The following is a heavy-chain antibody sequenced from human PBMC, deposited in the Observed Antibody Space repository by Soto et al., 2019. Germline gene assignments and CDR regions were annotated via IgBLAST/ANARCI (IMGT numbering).Heavy chain of an antibody. D-gene: IGHD2-21*01. CDR3: ARGRWPKYCANPYCFNFDS. V-gene: IGHV3-30*03. CDR1: GFSLSDYG. J-gene: IGHJ4*02. Sequence: QVQLVESGGGVVQPRRSLRLSCTASGFSLSDYGMHWVRQAPGKGLEWVAFISFDGGDTYYADSLRGRFTFSRDNSQDHLYLQVNSLIDDDTAVSYCARGRWPKYCANPYCFNFDSWGQGILATVPS. CDR2: ISFDGGDT.